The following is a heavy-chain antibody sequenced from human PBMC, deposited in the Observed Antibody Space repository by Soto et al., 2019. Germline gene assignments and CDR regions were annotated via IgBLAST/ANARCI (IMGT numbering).Heavy chain of an antibody. D-gene: IGHD3-3*01. CDR3: AIGKNYDFWSGYSVFDY. CDR1: GFTFSSYA. V-gene: IGHV3-23*01. Sequence: GGSLRISCAASGFTFSSYAMSWVRQAPGKGLEWVSAISGSGGSTYYADSVKGRFTISRDNSKNTLYLQMNSLRAEDTAVYYCAIGKNYDFWSGYSVFDYWGQGTLVTVSS. CDR2: ISGSGGST. J-gene: IGHJ4*02.